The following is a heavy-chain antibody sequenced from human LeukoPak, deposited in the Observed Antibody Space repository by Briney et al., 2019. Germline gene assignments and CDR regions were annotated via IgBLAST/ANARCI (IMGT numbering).Heavy chain of an antibody. CDR2: IDHGDSFT. CDR3: ARDGGGVSSWVSH. CDR1: GYSFSSYW. V-gene: IGHV5-10-1*01. Sequence: GESLRISCKGSGYSFSSYWISWVRQMPGKGLEWMGRIDHGDSFTKYRPCLEGRVTISADKSLSTVYLQWSSLKASDTAIYYCARDGGGVSSWVSHWGQGTLVTVSS. J-gene: IGHJ4*02. D-gene: IGHD2-8*02.